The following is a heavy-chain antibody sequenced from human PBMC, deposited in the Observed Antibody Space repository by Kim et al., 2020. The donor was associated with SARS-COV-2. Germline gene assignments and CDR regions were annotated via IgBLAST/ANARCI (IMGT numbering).Heavy chain of an antibody. Sequence: SETLSLTCTVSGGSISSYYWSWIRQPAGKGLEWIGRIYTSGSTNYNPSLKSRVTMSVDTSKNQFSLKLSSVTAADTAVYYCARDYNYGSGSYYNKPQGIWYFDLWGRGTLVTVSS. V-gene: IGHV4-4*07. CDR2: IYTSGST. J-gene: IGHJ2*01. D-gene: IGHD3-10*01. CDR1: GGSISSYY. CDR3: ARDYNYGSGSYYNKPQGIWYFDL.